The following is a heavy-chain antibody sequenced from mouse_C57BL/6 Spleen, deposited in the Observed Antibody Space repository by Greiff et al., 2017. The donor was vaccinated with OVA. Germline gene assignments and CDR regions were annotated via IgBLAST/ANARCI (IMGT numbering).Heavy chain of an antibody. CDR1: GYTFTSYW. Sequence: QVQLQQPGAELVKPGASVKLSCKASGYTFTSYWMHWVKQRPGRGLAWLGRIDPNSGGTKYNEKFKSKATMTVDKPSSTAYMQLSSLTSEDSEVYYGARGAYYSNHYAMDYWGQGTSVTVSS. CDR3: ARGAYYSNHYAMDY. V-gene: IGHV1-72*01. CDR2: IDPNSGGT. J-gene: IGHJ4*01. D-gene: IGHD2-5*01.